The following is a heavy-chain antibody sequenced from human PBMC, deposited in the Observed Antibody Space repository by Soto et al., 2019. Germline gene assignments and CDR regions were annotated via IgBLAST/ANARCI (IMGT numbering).Heavy chain of an antibody. Sequence: GASVKVSCKASGYTFTGYYMHWVRQAPGQGLEWMGWINPNSGGTNYAQKFQGWVTMTRDTSISTAYMELSRLRSDDTAVYYCARGEYYDFWSGSAVYYYYMDVWGKGTTVTVSS. D-gene: IGHD3-3*01. J-gene: IGHJ6*03. CDR1: GYTFTGYY. CDR3: ARGEYYDFWSGSAVYYYYMDV. CDR2: INPNSGGT. V-gene: IGHV1-2*04.